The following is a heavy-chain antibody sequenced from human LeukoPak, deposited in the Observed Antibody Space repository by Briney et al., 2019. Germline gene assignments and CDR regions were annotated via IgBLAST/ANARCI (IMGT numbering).Heavy chain of an antibody. Sequence: GGSLRLSCAASGFSLSAYWMTWVRQAPGKGLEWVANINRDGSQKNHVDSVKGRFTISRDNSKNILYLQMNSLRAEDTAVYYCAKAFGKGIAAADWGQGTLVTVSS. V-gene: IGHV3-7*01. D-gene: IGHD6-13*01. CDR1: GFSLSAYW. J-gene: IGHJ4*02. CDR3: AKAFGKGIAAAD. CDR2: INRDGSQK.